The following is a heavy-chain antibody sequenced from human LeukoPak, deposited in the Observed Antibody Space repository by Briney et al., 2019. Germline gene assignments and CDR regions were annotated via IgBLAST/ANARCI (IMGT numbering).Heavy chain of an antibody. CDR1: GYSFTNYW. CDR2: IYPGDSDT. J-gene: IGHJ4*02. D-gene: IGHD6-13*01. Sequence: WESLKISCKGSGYSFTNYWIGWVRQMPGKGLEWMGIIYPGDSDTRYSPSFQGQVTISADKSTSTAYLQWSSLKASDTAMYYCAKIHSSSSYGNFDYWGQGTLVTVSS. CDR3: AKIHSSSSYGNFDY. V-gene: IGHV5-51*01.